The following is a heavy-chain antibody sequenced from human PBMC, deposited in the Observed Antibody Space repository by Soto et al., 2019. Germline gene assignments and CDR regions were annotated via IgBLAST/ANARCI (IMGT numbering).Heavy chain of an antibody. J-gene: IGHJ4*02. CDR1: GFTFSSYG. CDR2: ISYDGSNR. V-gene: IGHV3-30*03. Sequence: QVQLVESGGGVVQPGGSLRLSCAASGFTFSSYGMHWVRQAPGKGLEWVAVISYDGSNRYYGDSVKGRFTISRDNSKNAVYLQMNSLRVEDTAVYYCASTWSGYYYFDSWGQGTLVTVS. D-gene: IGHD3-3*01. CDR3: ASTWSGYYYFDS.